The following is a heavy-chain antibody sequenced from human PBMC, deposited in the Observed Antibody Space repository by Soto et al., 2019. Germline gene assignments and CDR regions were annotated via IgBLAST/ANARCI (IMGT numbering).Heavy chain of an antibody. CDR2: INSDGSST. V-gene: IGHV3-74*01. D-gene: IGHD3-9*01. J-gene: IGHJ6*02. CDR1: GFTFSSYW. Sequence: PGGSLRLSCAASGFTFSSYWMHWVRQAPGKGLVWVSRINSDGSSTSYADSVKGRFTISRDNAKNTLYLQMNSLRAEDTAVYYCARIQSHYDILTGYLDYYYYYGMDVWGQGTTVTVS. CDR3: ARIQSHYDILTGYLDYYYYYGMDV.